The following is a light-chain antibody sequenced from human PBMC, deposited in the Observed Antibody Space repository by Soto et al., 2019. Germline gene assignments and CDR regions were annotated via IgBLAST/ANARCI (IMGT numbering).Light chain of an antibody. Sequence: ETVMTQSPVTLSVSPGDTATLSCRASQSVSSYLAWYQQKPGQAPRLLIYDTSNRATGIPDRFSGSGSGTDFTLTISRLEPEDFAVYYCQQYGSSSITFGQGTRLEIK. J-gene: IGKJ5*01. CDR1: QSVSSY. CDR3: QQYGSSSIT. CDR2: DTS. V-gene: IGKV3-20*01.